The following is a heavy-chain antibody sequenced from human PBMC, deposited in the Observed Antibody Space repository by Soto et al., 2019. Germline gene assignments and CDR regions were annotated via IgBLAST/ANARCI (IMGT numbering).Heavy chain of an antibody. CDR3: ATGRPRDYDIALKRPGERNYYYYAMDV. J-gene: IGHJ6*02. CDR1: GFSFSDYA. D-gene: IGHD3-9*01. V-gene: IGHV3-23*01. Sequence: EVQLLESGGALVQPGGSLTISCAASGFSFSDYAMNWVRQAPGKGLEWVSAISGTGSDTYYADSVQGRFSISKDMSEDTLYLHMHGLRAEGTAIYYRATGRPRDYDIALKRPGERNYYYYAMDVWGQGTTVTVS. CDR2: ISGTGSDT.